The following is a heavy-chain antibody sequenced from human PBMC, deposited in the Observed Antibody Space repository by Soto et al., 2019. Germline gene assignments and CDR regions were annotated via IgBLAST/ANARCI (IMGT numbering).Heavy chain of an antibody. D-gene: IGHD5-12*01. CDR3: ARAGTGGWGGYDVAGTCWFDP. V-gene: IGHV4-4*02. CDR2: IYHSGST. CDR1: GGSISSSNW. J-gene: IGHJ5*02. Sequence: QVQLQESGTGLVKPSGTLSLTCAVSGGSISSSNWWSWVRQPPGKGLEWIGEIYHSGSTNYNPPRNSRVTISVDEAKNQFSPKLRSVTAADTAVYYSARAGTGGWGGYDVAGTCWFDPWGQGTRVTVSS.